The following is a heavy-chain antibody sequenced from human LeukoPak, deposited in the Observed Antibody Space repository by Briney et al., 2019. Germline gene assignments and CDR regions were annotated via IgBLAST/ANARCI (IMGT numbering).Heavy chain of an antibody. V-gene: IGHV3-21*01. D-gene: IGHD6-13*01. CDR1: GFTFSSYS. CDR3: ARVDSSSWYGAFDI. J-gene: IGHJ3*02. Sequence: GGSLRLSCAASGFTFSSYSMNWVRQAPGKGLEWVSSISSSSSYIYYADSVKGRFTISRDNAKNSLYLQMNSLRAEDTAVYYCARVDSSSWYGAFDIWGQGTMVTVSS. CDR2: ISSSSSYI.